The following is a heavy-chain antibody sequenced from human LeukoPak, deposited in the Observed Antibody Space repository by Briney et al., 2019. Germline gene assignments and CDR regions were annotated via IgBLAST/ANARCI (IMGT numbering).Heavy chain of an antibody. CDR2: IYYSGST. J-gene: IGHJ4*02. Sequence: SETLSLTCTVSGGSISSYYWSWIRQPPGKGLEWIGYIYYSGSTNYNPSLKGRVTISVDTSKNQFSLKLSSVTAADTAVYYCARGERVYSGYDYVAVAVQFDYWGQGTLVTVSS. V-gene: IGHV4-59*01. CDR1: GGSISSYY. D-gene: IGHD5-12*01. CDR3: ARGERVYSGYDYVAVAVQFDY.